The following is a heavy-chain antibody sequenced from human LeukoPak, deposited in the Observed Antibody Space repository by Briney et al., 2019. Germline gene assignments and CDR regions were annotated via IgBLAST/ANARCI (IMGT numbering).Heavy chain of an antibody. D-gene: IGHD6-19*01. Sequence: GGSLRLSCAASGFTFNTYVMSCVRQTPGKGLQWVSSIKSGGGTDYADSVKGRFTISRDNSKNTLYLQMNSLRAEDTSIYYCTKVRPPPGSGWYGGDDYWGQGTLVTVSS. V-gene: IGHV3-23*01. CDR3: TKVRPPPGSGWYGGDDY. CDR1: GFTFNTYV. J-gene: IGHJ4*02. CDR2: IKSGGGT.